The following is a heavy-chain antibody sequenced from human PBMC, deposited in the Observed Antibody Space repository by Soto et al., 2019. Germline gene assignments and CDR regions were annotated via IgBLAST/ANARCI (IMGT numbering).Heavy chain of an antibody. D-gene: IGHD6-25*01. CDR2: ISSSSSTI. Sequence: EVQLVESGGGLVQPGGSLRLSCAASGFTFSSYSMNWVRQAPGKGLEWVSYISSSSSTIYYEDSVKGRFTISRDTAKNSRYLQMNSLRAEDTAVYYCAPAAANFWGQGTVVTVSS. CDR1: GFTFSSYS. V-gene: IGHV3-48*01. J-gene: IGHJ4*02. CDR3: APAAANF.